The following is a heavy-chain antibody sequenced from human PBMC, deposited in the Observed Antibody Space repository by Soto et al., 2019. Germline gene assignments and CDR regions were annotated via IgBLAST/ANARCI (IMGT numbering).Heavy chain of an antibody. CDR1: GFSLSTSGVG. CDR2: IYWDYDK. V-gene: IGHV2-5*02. D-gene: IGHD4-17*01. CDR3: ALTTTVTTGDY. J-gene: IGHJ4*02. Sequence: QITLKESGPTLVNPTQTLTLTCTFSGFSLSTSGVGVGWIRQPPGKALEWLAFIYWDYDKRYSPSLKSRLTITKDTSKIQVILTMTNMDPVDTATYYCALTTTVTTGDYWGQGTLVTVAS.